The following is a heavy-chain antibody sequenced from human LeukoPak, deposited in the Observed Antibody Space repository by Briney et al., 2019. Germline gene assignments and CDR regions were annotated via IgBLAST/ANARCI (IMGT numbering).Heavy chain of an antibody. CDR1: GFTFSSYA. J-gene: IGHJ3*02. CDR2: ISGSGGST. CDR3: AKETVVVVAATPDAFDI. Sequence: GGSLRLSCAASGFTFSSYAMNWVRQAPGKGLEWVSGISGSGGSTHYADSVKDRFTISRDNSKNTLYLQMNSLRAEDTAVYYCAKETVVVVAATPDAFDIWGQGTMVTVSS. D-gene: IGHD2-15*01. V-gene: IGHV3-23*01.